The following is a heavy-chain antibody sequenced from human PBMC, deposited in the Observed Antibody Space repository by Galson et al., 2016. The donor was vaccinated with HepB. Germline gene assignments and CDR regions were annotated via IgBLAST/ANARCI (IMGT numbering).Heavy chain of an antibody. CDR1: GYTFTSYG. CDR2: ISAYNGNT. V-gene: IGHV1-18*04. D-gene: IGHD3-22*01. J-gene: IGHJ3*02. CDR3: ARGGTYYDTSGYDPFDI. Sequence: SVKVSCKASGYTFTSYGISWVRQAPGQGLEWMGWISAYNGNTNYAQKLQGRVTMTTDTPTSTAYMELRSLRSDDTAVFYCARGGTYYDTSGYDPFDIWGQGTMVTVSS.